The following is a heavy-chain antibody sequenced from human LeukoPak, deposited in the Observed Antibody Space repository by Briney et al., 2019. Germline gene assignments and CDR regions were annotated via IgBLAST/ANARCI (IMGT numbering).Heavy chain of an antibody. CDR1: GGSINSFY. CDR3: ARLDCSGTSCYSFHY. J-gene: IGHJ4*02. Sequence: PSETLPLTCTVSGGSINSFYWNWIRQPPGKGLEWMGYIYYSGSTNYNPSLKSRVTISIDTSKNQFSLMLSSVTAADTAVYYCARLDCSGTSCYSFHYWGQGTLVTVSS. D-gene: IGHD2-15*01. V-gene: IGHV4-59*01. CDR2: IYYSGST.